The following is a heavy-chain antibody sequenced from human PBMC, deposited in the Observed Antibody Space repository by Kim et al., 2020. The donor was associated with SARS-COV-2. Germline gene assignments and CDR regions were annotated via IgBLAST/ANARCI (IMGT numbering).Heavy chain of an antibody. V-gene: IGHV4-39*01. CDR1: GGSISSSSYY. CDR2: IYYSGST. CDR3: ARHHTERGDYDFWSGYWLAPPLGDYGMDV. J-gene: IGHJ6*02. D-gene: IGHD3-3*01. Sequence: PETLSLTCTVSGGSISSSSYYWGWIRQPPGKGLEWIGSIYYSGSTYYNPSLKSRVTISVDTSKNQFSLKLSSVTAADTAVYYCARHHTERGDYDFWSGYWLAPPLGDYGMDVWGQGTTVTVSS.